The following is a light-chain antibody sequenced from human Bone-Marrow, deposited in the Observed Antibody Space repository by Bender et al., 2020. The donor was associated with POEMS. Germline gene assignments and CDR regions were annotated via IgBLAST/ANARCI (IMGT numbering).Light chain of an antibody. J-gene: IGLJ1*01. V-gene: IGLV2-8*01. CDR1: SSDVGGYNY. Sequence: QSALTQPPSASGSPGQSVTISCTGTSSDVGGYNYVSWYQQHPGKAPKLMIYDVNKRPSGVPDRFSGSTSVNTASLTISGLQAEDEADYYCSSYAGTSNYVFGTGTKVTVL. CDR3: SSYAGTSNYV. CDR2: DVN.